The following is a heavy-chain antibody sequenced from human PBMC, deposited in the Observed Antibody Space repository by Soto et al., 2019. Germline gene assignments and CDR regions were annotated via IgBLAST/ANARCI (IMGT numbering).Heavy chain of an antibody. CDR1: GFTFTSSA. J-gene: IGHJ4*02. V-gene: IGHV1-58*01. Sequence: SVKVSCKASGFTFTSSAVQWVRQARGQRLEWIGWIVVGSGNTNYAQKFQERVTITRDMSTSTAYMELSSLRSEDTAVYYCARQHTHARKDFEHWGQGTLVTVSS. CDR2: IVVGSGNT. D-gene: IGHD2-2*01. CDR3: ARQHTHARKDFEH.